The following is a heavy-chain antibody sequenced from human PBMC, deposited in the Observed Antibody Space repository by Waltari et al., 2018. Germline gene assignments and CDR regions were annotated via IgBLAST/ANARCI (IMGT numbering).Heavy chain of an antibody. CDR3: ARSGYYDSSGYYWWFDP. J-gene: IGHJ5*02. Sequence: QLRLQESGPGLVKPSETLSLTCTVSGGSISSSNYYWGWIRQPPGKGLEWIGSIYYSGSTYYNPSLKSRVTISVDTSKNQFYLKLNSVTAADTAVHYCARSGYYDSSGYYWWFDPWGQGTLVTVSS. V-gene: IGHV4-39*01. CDR1: GGSISSSNYY. CDR2: IYYSGST. D-gene: IGHD3-22*01.